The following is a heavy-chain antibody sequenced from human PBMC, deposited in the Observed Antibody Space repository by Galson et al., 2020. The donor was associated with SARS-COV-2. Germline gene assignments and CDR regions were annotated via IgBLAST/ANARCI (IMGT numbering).Heavy chain of an antibody. D-gene: IGHD6-19*01. Sequence: TGGSLRLSCAASGFTFSSYVMSWVRQAPGKGLEWVSAISVSGVSTYYADSVRGRFTISRDNSKNTLYLQMDSLRAEDTAVYYCAKINRIAVAAHYFFVYWGQGTLVTVSS. CDR1: GFTFSSYV. CDR2: ISVSGVST. J-gene: IGHJ4*02. CDR3: AKINRIAVAAHYFFVY. V-gene: IGHV3-23*01.